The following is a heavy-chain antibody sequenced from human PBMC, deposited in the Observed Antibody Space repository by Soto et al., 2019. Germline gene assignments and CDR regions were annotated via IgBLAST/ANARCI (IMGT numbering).Heavy chain of an antibody. J-gene: IGHJ3*02. CDR2: IYYSGST. CDR1: GGSISSGDYY. D-gene: IGHD3-22*01. V-gene: IGHV4-30-4*01. Sequence: SETLSLTCTVSGGSISSGDYYWSWIRQPPGKGLEWIGYIYYSGSTYYNPSLKSRVTISVDTSKNQFSLKLSSVTAADTAVYYCARFHDQYYYDSSGPDAFDIWGQGTMVTV. CDR3: ARFHDQYYYDSSGPDAFDI.